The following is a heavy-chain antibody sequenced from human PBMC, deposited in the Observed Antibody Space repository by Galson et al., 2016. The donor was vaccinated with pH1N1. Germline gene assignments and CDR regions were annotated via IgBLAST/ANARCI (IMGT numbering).Heavy chain of an antibody. Sequence: LRLSCAASGFTFSNAWMSWVRQAPEKGLEWVGRIKSKTDGGTTDYAAPVKGRFTLSRDDSKNTLYLQMNSLKIEDTAVYYCRGLNDNWGQGTLVTVSS. CDR1: GFTFSNAW. V-gene: IGHV3-15*01. CDR2: IKSKTDGGTT. CDR3: RGLNDN. D-gene: IGHD3-16*01. J-gene: IGHJ4*02.